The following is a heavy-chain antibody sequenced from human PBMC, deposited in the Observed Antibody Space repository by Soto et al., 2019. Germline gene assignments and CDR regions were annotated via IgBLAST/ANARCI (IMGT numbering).Heavy chain of an antibody. CDR1: GFTFSGSA. Sequence: PGGSLRLSCAASGFTFSGSAMHWVRQASGKGLEWVGRIRSKANSYATAYAASVKGRFTISRDDSKNTAYLQTNSLKTEDTAVYYCTSSEWELPYYFDYWGQGTLVTVSS. CDR3: TSSEWELPYYFDY. V-gene: IGHV3-73*01. D-gene: IGHD1-26*01. CDR2: IRSKANSYAT. J-gene: IGHJ4*02.